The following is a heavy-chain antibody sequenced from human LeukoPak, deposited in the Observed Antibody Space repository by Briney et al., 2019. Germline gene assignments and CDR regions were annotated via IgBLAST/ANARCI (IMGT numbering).Heavy chain of an antibody. CDR3: ARDRSSGWYNWFDP. D-gene: IGHD6-19*01. Sequence: SETLSLTCTVSGGSISSYYWCWIRQPAGKGLEWIGRIYTSGSTNYNPSLKSRVTMSVDTSKNQFSLKLSSVTAADTAVYYCARDRSSGWYNWFDPWGQGTLVTVSS. J-gene: IGHJ5*02. CDR1: GGSISSYY. CDR2: IYTSGST. V-gene: IGHV4-4*07.